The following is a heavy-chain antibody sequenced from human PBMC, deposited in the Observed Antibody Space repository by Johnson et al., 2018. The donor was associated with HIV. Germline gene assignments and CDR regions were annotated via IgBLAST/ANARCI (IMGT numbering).Heavy chain of an antibody. D-gene: IGHD4-23*01. J-gene: IGHJ3*02. CDR3: AREALPRGLQSSFGGAFDI. Sequence: VQLVESGGGVVRPGGSLRLSCAASGFTFDDYGMSWVRQAPGKGLEWVSGINWNGGSTAYADSVKGRFTISSDTSENTVYLQMNSLRAEDTAVYYCAREALPRGLQSSFGGAFDIWGQGTMVTVSS. CDR2: INWNGGST. CDR1: GFTFDDYG. V-gene: IGHV3-20*04.